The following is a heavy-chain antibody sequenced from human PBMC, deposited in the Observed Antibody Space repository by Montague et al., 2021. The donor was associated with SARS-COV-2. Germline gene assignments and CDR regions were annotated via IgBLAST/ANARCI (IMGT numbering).Heavy chain of an antibody. J-gene: IGHJ4*02. CDR3: TQERGPGRTTWNYFDY. V-gene: IGHV6-1*01. D-gene: IGHD1-1*01. Sequence: CAISGDSVASNSAAWNWIRHSPSRRLEWLGRTYYKSKWYNDYAVSVRSRITISPDTSKNQFSLQLNSVTPEDTAVYYCTQERGPGRTTWNYFDYWGQGTLVTVSS. CDR1: GDSVASNSAA. CDR2: TYYKSKWYN.